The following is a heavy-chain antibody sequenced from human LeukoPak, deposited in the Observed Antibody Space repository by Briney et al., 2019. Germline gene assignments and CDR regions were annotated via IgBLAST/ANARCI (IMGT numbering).Heavy chain of an antibody. J-gene: IGHJ4*02. D-gene: IGHD3-10*01. V-gene: IGHV4-30-4*01. CDR3: ARDPPSYYGSD. CDR1: GGSLSSGDYY. Sequence: SQTLSLTCTVSGGSLSSGDYYWSWIRQPPGKGLEWIGYIYYSGSTYYNPSLKSRVTISVDTSKNQFSLKLSSVTAADTAVYYCARDPPSYYGSDWGQGTLVTVSS. CDR2: IYYSGST.